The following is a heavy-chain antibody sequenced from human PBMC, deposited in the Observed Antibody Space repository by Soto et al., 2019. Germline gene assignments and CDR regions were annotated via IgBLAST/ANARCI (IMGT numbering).Heavy chain of an antibody. Sequence: ASVKVSCKASGYTFSTYGISWVRQAPGQGLEWMGCISAYNGNTNYAQRLQGRVTMTTDTSTSTAYMELRSLRSDDTAVYYCARDVRRELPWFDPSGQGTLVTVSS. CDR1: GYTFSTYG. CDR2: ISAYNGNT. CDR3: ARDVRRELPWFDP. V-gene: IGHV1-18*01. D-gene: IGHD1-26*01. J-gene: IGHJ5*02.